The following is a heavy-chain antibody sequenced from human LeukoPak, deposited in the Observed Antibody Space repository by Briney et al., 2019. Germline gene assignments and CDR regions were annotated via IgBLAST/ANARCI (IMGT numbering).Heavy chain of an antibody. D-gene: IGHD6-19*01. CDR2: TVSRGTT. CDR3: AKCSTSAYTTGWCNWIDP. V-gene: IGHV3-23*01. Sequence: GGSLRLSCVASGFTFTSDAMNWVRQAPGKGLEWVSSTVSRGTTQYADSVKGRFTVSRDTSKNTLYLQMNSLRADNTAVYYCAKCSTSAYTTGWCNWIDPWGQGTLVTVSS. J-gene: IGHJ5*02. CDR1: GFTFTSDA.